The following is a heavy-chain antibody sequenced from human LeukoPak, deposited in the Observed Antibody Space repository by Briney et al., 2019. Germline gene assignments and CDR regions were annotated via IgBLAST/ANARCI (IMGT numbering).Heavy chain of an antibody. J-gene: IGHJ6*04. CDR2: ISAYNGNT. CDR1: GYTFTGYY. V-gene: IGHV1-18*04. CDR3: ARDRVGVLLWFGELLSV. Sequence: ASVKVSCKASGYTFTGYYMHWVRQAPGQGLEWMGWISAYNGNTNYAQKLQGRVTMTTDTSTSTAYMELRSLRSDDTAVYYCARDRVGVLLWFGELLSVWGKGTTVTVSS. D-gene: IGHD3-10*01.